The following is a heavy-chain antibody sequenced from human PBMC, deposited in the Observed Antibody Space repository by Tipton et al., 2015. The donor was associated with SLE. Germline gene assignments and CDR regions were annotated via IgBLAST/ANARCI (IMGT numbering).Heavy chain of an antibody. D-gene: IGHD1-1*01. CDR3: ATLTGNNWFDP. J-gene: IGHJ5*02. Sequence: LRLSCTVSNGSISSYYWSWIRRPPGGGLEWIGYIYYGGSTKYNPSLKSRLTISVDTSKNQFSLKVNSIIAADTAVYYCATLTGNNWFDPWGQGTLVTVSS. CDR1: NGSISSYY. V-gene: IGHV4-59*08. CDR2: IYYGGST.